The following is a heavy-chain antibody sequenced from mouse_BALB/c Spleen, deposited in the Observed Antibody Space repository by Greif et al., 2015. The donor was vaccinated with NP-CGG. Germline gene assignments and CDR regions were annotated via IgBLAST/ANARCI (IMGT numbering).Heavy chain of an antibody. V-gene: IGHV14-3*02. D-gene: IGHD2-12*01. CDR1: GFNIKDTY. CDR3: ARNDGFAY. J-gene: IGHJ3*01. CDR2: INPANGNT. Sequence: VQVVESGAELVKPGASVKLSCTASGFNIKDTYMHWVKQRPEQGLEWIGRINPANGNTKYDPKFQGKATITADTSSNTAYLQLSSLTSEDTAVYYCARNDGFAYWGQGTLVTVSA.